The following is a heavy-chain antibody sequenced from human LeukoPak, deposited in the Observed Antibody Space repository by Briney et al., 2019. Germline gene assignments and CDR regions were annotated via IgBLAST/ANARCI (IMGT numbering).Heavy chain of an antibody. CDR2: INPNSGGT. CDR3: ARAVNNYYDSSGGNWFDP. V-gene: IGHV1-2*02. J-gene: IGHJ5*02. CDR1: GYTFTSYG. D-gene: IGHD3-22*01. Sequence: GASVKVSCKASGYTFTSYGISWVRQAPGQGLEWMGWINPNSGGTNYAQEFQGRVTMTRDTSISTAYMELSRLRSDDTAVYYCARAVNNYYDSSGGNWFDPWGQGTLVTVSS.